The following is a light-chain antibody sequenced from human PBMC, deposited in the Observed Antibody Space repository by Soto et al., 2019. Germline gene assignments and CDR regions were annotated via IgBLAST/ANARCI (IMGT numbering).Light chain of an antibody. CDR1: SSDVGGYNY. V-gene: IGLV2-14*01. CDR2: DVS. J-gene: IGLJ1*01. Sequence: QSALTQPASVSGSPGQSITISCTGTSSDVGGYNYVSWYQQHPGKAPKLMIYDVSNRPSGVSNRFSGSKSGNTASLTISGLQAEDEADYYCSSYTSSNTLNVFGNGTKATVL. CDR3: SSYTSSNTLNV.